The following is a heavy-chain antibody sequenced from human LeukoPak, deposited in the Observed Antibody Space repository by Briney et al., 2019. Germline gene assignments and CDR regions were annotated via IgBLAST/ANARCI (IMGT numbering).Heavy chain of an antibody. D-gene: IGHD3/OR15-3a*01. Sequence: SETLSLTCAVSGASISGSGYYLGWIRQPPGKGLEWIGNIYYTGSTYYNASLQSRVTISLDTSRNQFSLRLSSVTAADTADYYCARAQGNGLIDFWGQGTLVTVSS. J-gene: IGHJ4*02. CDR1: GASISGSGYY. CDR2: IYYTGST. V-gene: IGHV4-39*01. CDR3: ARAQGNGLIDF.